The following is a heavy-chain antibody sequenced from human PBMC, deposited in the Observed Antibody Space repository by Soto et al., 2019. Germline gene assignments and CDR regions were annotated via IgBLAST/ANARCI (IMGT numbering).Heavy chain of an antibody. CDR3: ASNHPRYCSGGSCYSWAFDI. D-gene: IGHD2-15*01. CDR2: IYYSGST. V-gene: IGHV4-31*02. J-gene: IGHJ3*02. CDR1: GGSISSGGYY. Sequence: LSLTCTVSGGSISSGGYYWSWIRQHPGKGLEWIGYIYYSGSTYYNPSLKSRVTISVDTSKNQFSLKLSSVTAADTAVYYCASNHPRYCSGGSCYSWAFDIWGQGTMVTVSS.